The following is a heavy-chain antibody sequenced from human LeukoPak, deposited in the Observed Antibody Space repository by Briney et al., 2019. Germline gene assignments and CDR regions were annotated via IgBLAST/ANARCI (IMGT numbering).Heavy chain of an antibody. CDR1: GGSFSGYY. J-gene: IGHJ4*02. V-gene: IGHV4-34*01. CDR2: INHSGST. CDR3: ARAERQYHYDSSGYYKGYYFDY. Sequence: PSETLSLTCAVYGGSFSGYYWSWIRQPPGKGLEWIGEINHSGSTNYNPSLKSRVTISVDTSKNQFSLKLSSVTAADTAVYYCARAERQYHYDSSGYYKGYYFDYWGQGTLVTVSS. D-gene: IGHD3-22*01.